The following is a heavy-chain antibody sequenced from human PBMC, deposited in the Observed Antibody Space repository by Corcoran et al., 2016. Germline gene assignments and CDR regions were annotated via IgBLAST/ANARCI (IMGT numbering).Heavy chain of an antibody. CDR3: ARSSYNYDSWFDP. CDR2: VYYSGTT. J-gene: IGHJ5*02. Sequence: QLQLQESGPGLVKPSETLSLTCTVSGGSISSSSYYWAWIRQPPGKGLEWVGSVYYSGTTYCNPSLKSRVTISVDTSKNQFSLRLNSVTAADTGVYYCARSSYNYDSWFDPWGQGTLVTVSS. CDR1: GGSISSSSYY. D-gene: IGHD1-1*01. V-gene: IGHV4-39*01.